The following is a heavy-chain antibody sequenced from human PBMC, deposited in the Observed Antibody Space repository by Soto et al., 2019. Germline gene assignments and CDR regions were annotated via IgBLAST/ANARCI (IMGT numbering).Heavy chain of an antibody. J-gene: IGHJ6*02. CDR3: VKGFILTAYGMDV. CDR1: GFTFSTYA. V-gene: IGHV3-64D*06. CDR2: ISSNGGST. D-gene: IGHD3-9*01. Sequence: PGGSLRLSCSASGFTFSTYAIHWVCQAPGKGLEYVSAISSNGGSTYYADSVKGRFTISRDNSENTLYLQMSSLRAEDTAVYYCVKGFILTAYGMDVWGQGTTVTVSS.